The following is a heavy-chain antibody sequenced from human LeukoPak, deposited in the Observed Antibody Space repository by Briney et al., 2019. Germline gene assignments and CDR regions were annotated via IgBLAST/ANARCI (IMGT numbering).Heavy chain of an antibody. CDR1: GGSISSSSYY. CDR2: IYYSGST. CDR3: ARDGSIYGYPRSYYYYGVDV. Sequence: PSETLSLTCTVSGGSISSSSYYWGWIRQPPGKGLEWIGSIYYSGSTYYNPSLKSRVTISVDTSKNQFSLKLSSVTAADTAMYYCARDGSIYGYPRSYYYYGVDVWGQGTTVTVSS. J-gene: IGHJ6*02. D-gene: IGHD5-18*01. V-gene: IGHV4-39*07.